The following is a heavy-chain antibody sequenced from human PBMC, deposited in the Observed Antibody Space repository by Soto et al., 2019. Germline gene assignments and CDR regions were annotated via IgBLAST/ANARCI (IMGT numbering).Heavy chain of an antibody. CDR2: ISSSSSYI. CDR1: GFTFSSYS. V-gene: IGHV3-21*01. Sequence: GGSLRLSCAASGFTFSSYSMNWVRQAPGKGLEWVSSISSSSSYIYYADSVKGRFTISRDNAKNSLYLQMNSLRAEDTAVYYCARPKGFYYYYYMDVWGKGTTVTVSS. CDR3: ARPKGFYYYYYMDV. J-gene: IGHJ6*03. D-gene: IGHD3-10*01.